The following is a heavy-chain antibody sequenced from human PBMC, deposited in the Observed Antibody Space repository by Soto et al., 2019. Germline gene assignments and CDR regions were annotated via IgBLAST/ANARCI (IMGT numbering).Heavy chain of an antibody. CDR3: ARHIGYSSSWYRWFDP. D-gene: IGHD6-13*01. Sequence: SETLSLTCTVSGGSISSSSYYWGWIRQPPGKGLEWIGSIYYSGSTYYNPSLKSRVTISVDTSKSQFSLKLSSVTAADTAVYYCARHIGYSSSWYRWFDPWGQGTLVTVSS. CDR2: IYYSGST. J-gene: IGHJ5*02. CDR1: GGSISSSSYY. V-gene: IGHV4-39*01.